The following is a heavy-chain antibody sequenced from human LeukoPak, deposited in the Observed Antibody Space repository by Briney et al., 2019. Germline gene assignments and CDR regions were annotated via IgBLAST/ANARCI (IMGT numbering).Heavy chain of an antibody. D-gene: IGHD4-17*01. CDR2: IQYDGRNK. CDR1: GFTFSSYG. V-gene: IGHV3-30*02. J-gene: IGHJ6*03. Sequence: GGSLRLSCAASGFTFSSYGMHWVRQAPGKGLEWVAFIQYDGRNKCCADSVKGRFTVSRDNSKNTLYLQMNSLRVEDTAIYYCAKDKNDSGDYSSMDVWGKGTTVTVSS. CDR3: AKDKNDSGDYSSMDV.